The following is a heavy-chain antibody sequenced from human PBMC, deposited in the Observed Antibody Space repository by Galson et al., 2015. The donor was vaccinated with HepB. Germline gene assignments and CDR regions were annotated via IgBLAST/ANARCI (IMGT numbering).Heavy chain of an antibody. J-gene: IGHJ5*02. CDR1: GFTFNTYG. D-gene: IGHD3-10*01. CDR3: ARDYRPGFGSGRYYPNWSDP. Sequence: SLRLSCAASGFTFNTYGMTWVRQAPGKGLEWVSSISRNSDYIYYADSVKGRFTISRDNARDSLFLRMSSLRAEDTAVYYCARDYRPGFGSGRYYPNWSDPWGQGTLVTVSS. CDR2: ISRNSDYI. V-gene: IGHV3-21*01.